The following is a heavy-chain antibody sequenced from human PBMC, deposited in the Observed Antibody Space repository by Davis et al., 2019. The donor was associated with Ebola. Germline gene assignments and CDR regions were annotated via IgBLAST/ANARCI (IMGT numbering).Heavy chain of an antibody. CDR3: AVGVRGVVIIPGLGFDY. D-gene: IGHD3-3*01. J-gene: IGHJ4*02. Sequence: SVKVSCKASGGIFSSYAISCVRQAPGQGLEWMGGIIPIFGTANYAQKFQGRVMITADKSTSTAYMELSSLRSEDTAVYYCAVGVRGVVIIPGLGFDYWGQGTLVTVSS. CDR2: IIPIFGTA. CDR1: GGIFSSYA. V-gene: IGHV1-69*06.